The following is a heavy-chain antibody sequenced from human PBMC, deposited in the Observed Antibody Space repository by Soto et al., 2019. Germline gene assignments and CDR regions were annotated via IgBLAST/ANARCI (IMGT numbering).Heavy chain of an antibody. CDR3: ARALYTLGPFDY. CDR2: IYYSGST. CDR1: GGSISSGGYY. J-gene: IGHJ4*02. D-gene: IGHD3-16*01. V-gene: IGHV4-31*03. Sequence: SETLSLTCTVSGGSISSGGYYWSWIRQHPGKGLEWIGYIYYSGSTYYNPSLKSRVTISVDTSKNRFSLKLSSVTAADTAVYYCARALYTLGPFDYWGQGTLVTVSS.